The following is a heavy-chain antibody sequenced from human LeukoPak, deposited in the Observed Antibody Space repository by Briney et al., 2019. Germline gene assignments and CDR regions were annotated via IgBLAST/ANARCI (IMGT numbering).Heavy chain of an antibody. CDR2: ISGSGGST. CDR3: ARTPGLHDYAY. J-gene: IGHJ4*02. CDR1: GFTFSSYG. Sequence: PGGSLRLSCAASGFTFSSYGMSWVRQAPGKGLEWVSAISGSGGSTYYADSVKGRFTISRDNAKNSLYLQMNSLRVEDTAVYYCARTPGLHDYAYWGQGTLVTVSP. V-gene: IGHV3-23*01. D-gene: IGHD4-17*01.